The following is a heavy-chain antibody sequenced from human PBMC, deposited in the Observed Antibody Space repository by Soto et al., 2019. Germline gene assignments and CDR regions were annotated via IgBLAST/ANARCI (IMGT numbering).Heavy chain of an antibody. Sequence: GGSLRLSSAASGFTFSSYSMNWVRQAPGKGLEWVSSISSSSSYIYYADSVKGRFTISRDNAKNSLYLQMNSLRAEDTAVYYCARPYSGYVNDAFDIWGQGTMVTVSS. CDR2: ISSSSSYI. D-gene: IGHD5-12*01. J-gene: IGHJ3*02. CDR3: ARPYSGYVNDAFDI. CDR1: GFTFSSYS. V-gene: IGHV3-21*01.